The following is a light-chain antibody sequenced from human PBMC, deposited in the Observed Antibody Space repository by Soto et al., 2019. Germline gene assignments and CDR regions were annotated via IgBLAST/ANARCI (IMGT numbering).Light chain of an antibody. V-gene: IGLV1-44*01. CDR1: TSNIGSDT. CDR2: RNT. J-gene: IGLJ2*01. Sequence: QSVLTQPASVSGTPGQRVTISCSGSTSNIGSDTVNWYQQLPGTAPKLLIYRNTQRPSGVPDRFSGSKSGASASLAISGLQSEDEADYYCASWDDSLDVVVFGGGTKLTVL. CDR3: ASWDDSLDVVV.